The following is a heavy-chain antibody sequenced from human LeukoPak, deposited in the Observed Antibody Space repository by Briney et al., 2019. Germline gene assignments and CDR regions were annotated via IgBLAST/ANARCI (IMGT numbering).Heavy chain of an antibody. CDR1: GGTFSSYA. J-gene: IGHJ6*02. Sequence: ASVKVSCKASGGTFSSYAISWVRQAPGQGLEWMGGIIPIFGTANYAQKFQGRVTITADESTSTAYMGLSSLRSEDTAVYYCARELDSLLWFGEFYYYGMDVWGQGTTVTVSS. V-gene: IGHV1-69*13. CDR2: IIPIFGTA. CDR3: ARELDSLLWFGEFYYYGMDV. D-gene: IGHD3-10*01.